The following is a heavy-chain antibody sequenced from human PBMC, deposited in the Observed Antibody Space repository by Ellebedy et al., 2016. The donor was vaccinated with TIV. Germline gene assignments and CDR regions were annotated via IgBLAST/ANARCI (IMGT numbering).Heavy chain of an antibody. CDR3: ARESTSLGGKRYFDY. Sequence: SVKVSCKASGGTFSSYAISWVRQAPGQGLEWMGGIIPILGIASYAQKFQGRVTITADKSTSTAHMELSSLRSEDTAVYYCARESTSLGGKRYFDYWGQGTLVTVSS. J-gene: IGHJ4*02. V-gene: IGHV1-69*10. CDR1: GGTFSSYA. D-gene: IGHD4-23*01. CDR2: IIPILGIA.